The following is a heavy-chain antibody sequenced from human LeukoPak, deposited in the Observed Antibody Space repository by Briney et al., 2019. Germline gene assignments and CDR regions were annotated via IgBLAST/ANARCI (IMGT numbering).Heavy chain of an antibody. CDR1: GASIKNYY. Sequence: SETLSLTCTVSGASIKNYYWSWIRQPPGKGLEWIANIYYSGSTNYNPSLKSRVTISVDTSKNQFSLKLSSVTAADTAVYYCARGRSDSSSWYPYYFDYWGQGTLVTVSS. CDR2: IYYSGST. CDR3: ARGRSDSSSWYPYYFDY. D-gene: IGHD6-13*01. V-gene: IGHV4-59*01. J-gene: IGHJ4*02.